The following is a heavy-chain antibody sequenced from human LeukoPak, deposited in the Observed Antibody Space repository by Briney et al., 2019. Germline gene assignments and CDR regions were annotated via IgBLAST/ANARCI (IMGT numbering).Heavy chain of an antibody. CDR2: IWYDGSNK. CDR3: AKDRVAGTFDY. D-gene: IGHD6-19*01. Sequence: GGSLRLSCAASGFTFSSYGMQWGRQAPGKGLEWVAVIWYDGSNKYYADSVKGRFTISRDNSEDTLHLQMTSLRAEDTAVYYCAKDRVAGTFDYWGQGTLVTVSS. J-gene: IGHJ4*02. V-gene: IGHV3-33*06. CDR1: GFTFSSYG.